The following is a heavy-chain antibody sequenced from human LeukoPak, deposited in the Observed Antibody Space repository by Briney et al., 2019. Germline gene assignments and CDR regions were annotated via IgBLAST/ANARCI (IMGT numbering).Heavy chain of an antibody. CDR1: GGSISSSSYY. J-gene: IGHJ4*02. CDR2: IYYNGST. Sequence: SETLSLTCTVSGGSISSSSYYWGWIRQPPGKGLEWIGSIYYNGSTYYNPSLKSRVTISVDTSKNQFSLKLSSVTAADTAVYYCARAFSSITIIDLLDYWGQGTLVTVSS. CDR3: ARAFSSITIIDLLDY. V-gene: IGHV4-39*01. D-gene: IGHD3-3*01.